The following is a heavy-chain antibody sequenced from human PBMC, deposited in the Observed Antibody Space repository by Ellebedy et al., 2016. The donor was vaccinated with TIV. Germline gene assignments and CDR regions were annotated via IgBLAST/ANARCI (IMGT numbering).Heavy chain of an antibody. CDR1: GITVSSTY. D-gene: IGHD3-22*01. V-gene: IGHV3-66*04. CDR3: ARPLTGEDYYADFAY. Sequence: GESLKISCAASGITVSSTYMHWVRQAPGKGLEWVSVIYSGGSTYYADSVKGRFSISRDNSKNTLYLQMNSLRAEDTAVYSCARPLTGEDYYADFAYWGQGTLVTVSS. CDR2: IYSGGST. J-gene: IGHJ4*02.